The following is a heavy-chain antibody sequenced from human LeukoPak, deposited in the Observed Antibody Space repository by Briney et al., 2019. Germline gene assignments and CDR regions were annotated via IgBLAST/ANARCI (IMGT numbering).Heavy chain of an antibody. D-gene: IGHD3-22*01. CDR3: ARGVILDAFDI. V-gene: IGHV1-2*02. CDR1: GYIFTGYY. Sequence: ASVKVSCKASGYIFTGYYMHWVRQAPGQGLEWMGWINPNSGGTNYAQKFQGRVTMTLDRSISTAYMELSRLRSDDTAVYYCARGVILDAFDIWGQGTMVTVSS. CDR2: INPNSGGT. J-gene: IGHJ3*02.